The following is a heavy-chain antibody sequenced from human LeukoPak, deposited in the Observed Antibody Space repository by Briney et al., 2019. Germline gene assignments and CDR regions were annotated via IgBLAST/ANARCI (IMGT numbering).Heavy chain of an antibody. V-gene: IGHV1-2*02. D-gene: IGHD3-10*01. Sequence: ASVKVSCKASGYTFTGYYMHWVRQAPGQGLEWMGWINPNSGGTNYAQKFQGRVTMTRDTSISTAYMELSRLRSDDTAVYYCARPAGELSHPSYYFDYWGQGTLVTVPS. CDR1: GYTFTGYY. J-gene: IGHJ4*02. CDR2: INPNSGGT. CDR3: ARPAGELSHPSYYFDY.